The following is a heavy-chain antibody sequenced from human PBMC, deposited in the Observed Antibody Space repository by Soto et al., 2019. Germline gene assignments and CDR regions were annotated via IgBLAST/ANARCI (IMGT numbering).Heavy chain of an antibody. J-gene: IGHJ4*02. CDR1: GFTFSSYG. CDR2: IWYDGSNK. CDR3: ARDRYCGGDCYSGYFDY. D-gene: IGHD2-21*01. Sequence: QVQLVESGGGVVQPGRSLRLSCAASGFTFSSYGMHWVRQAPGKGLEWVAVIWYDGSNKYYADSVKGRFTISRDNSKNTLYLQMNSLRAEDTAVYYCARDRYCGGDCYSGYFDYWGQGTLVTVSS. V-gene: IGHV3-33*01.